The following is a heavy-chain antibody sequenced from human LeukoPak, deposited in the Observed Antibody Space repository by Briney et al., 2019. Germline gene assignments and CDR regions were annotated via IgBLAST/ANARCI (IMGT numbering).Heavy chain of an antibody. CDR3: AGPGIAVAGTNPYYYGMDV. CDR2: ISGSGGST. V-gene: IGHV3-23*01. Sequence: GGSLRLSCAASGFTFSSYVMSWVRQAPGKGLEWVSAISGSGGSTYYADSVKGRFTISRDNSKNTLYLQMNSLRAEDTAVYYCAGPGIAVAGTNPYYYGMDVWGQGTTVTVSS. D-gene: IGHD6-19*01. J-gene: IGHJ6*02. CDR1: GFTFSSYV.